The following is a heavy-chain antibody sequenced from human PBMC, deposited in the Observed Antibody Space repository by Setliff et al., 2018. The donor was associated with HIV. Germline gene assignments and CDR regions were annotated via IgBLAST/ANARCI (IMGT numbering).Heavy chain of an antibody. D-gene: IGHD3-9*01. V-gene: IGHV4-59*01. CDR1: GGSISGYY. CDR2: IYYSGST. Sequence: ETLSLTCNVAGGSISGYYWSWVRQPPGRGLEWVGYIYYSGSTNYNPSLRSRVTISVDTSKNQVSLRLTSVTSADTALHYFARESQKYYDILPGFYYYYGMDVWG. CDR3: ARESQKYYDILPGFYYYYGMDV. J-gene: IGHJ6*01.